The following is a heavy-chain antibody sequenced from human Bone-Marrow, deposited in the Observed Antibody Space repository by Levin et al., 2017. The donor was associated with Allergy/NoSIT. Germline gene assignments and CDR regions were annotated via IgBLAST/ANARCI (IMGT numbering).Heavy chain of an antibody. J-gene: IGHJ4*02. V-gene: IGHV3-15*07. CDR1: GFTFTNAW. CDR2: IKSKTDGGTS. D-gene: IGHD2/OR15-2a*01. Sequence: GGSLRLSCAASGFTFTNAWMNWVRQAPGKGLEWVGRIKSKTDGGTSDYAAPVKGRFTISRDDSKNTLYLQMNSLKPEDTAVYYCAASPSGYYDYWGQGTLVTVSS. CDR3: AASPSGYYDY.